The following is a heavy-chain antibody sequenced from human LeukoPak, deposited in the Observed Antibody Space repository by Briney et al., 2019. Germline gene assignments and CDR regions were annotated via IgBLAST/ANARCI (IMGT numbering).Heavy chain of an antibody. CDR1: GYTFTAYY. J-gene: IGHJ4*02. CDR3: ARGITGTTFDY. D-gene: IGHD1-7*01. Sequence: ASVKVSCKASGYTFTAYYIHWVRQAPGHGLEWMGWINPHSGGTNYAQKFQGRVTMTRDTSISTAYMELSRLRSDDTAVYYCARGITGTTFDYWGQGMLVTVSS. CDR2: INPHSGGT. V-gene: IGHV1-2*02.